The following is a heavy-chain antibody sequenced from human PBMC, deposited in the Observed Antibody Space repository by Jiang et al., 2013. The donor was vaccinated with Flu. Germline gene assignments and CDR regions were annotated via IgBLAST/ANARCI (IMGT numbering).Heavy chain of an antibody. CDR2: GSEK. CDR3: AKGVGQYCSGGSCYGTWGY. Sequence: GSEKYYVDSVKGRFTISRDNAKNSLYLQMNSLRVEDTAVYYCAKGVGQYCSGGSCYGTWGYWGQGTLVTVSS. D-gene: IGHD2-15*01. J-gene: IGHJ4*02. V-gene: IGHV3-7*01.